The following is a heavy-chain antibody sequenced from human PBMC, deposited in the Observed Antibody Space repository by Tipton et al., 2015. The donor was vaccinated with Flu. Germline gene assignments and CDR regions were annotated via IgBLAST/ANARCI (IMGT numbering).Heavy chain of an antibody. Sequence: SLRLSCAASGFTFSTYSMSWVRQAPGKGLEWVSSISRSSTYIYYADSVGGRFTISRDNAKNSLYLQMNSLRAEDTAVYYCAKEGYGSSWENYYDMDVWGQGTTVTVSS. CDR2: ISRSSTYI. J-gene: IGHJ6*02. V-gene: IGHV3-21*06. CDR3: AKEGYGSSWENYYDMDV. CDR1: GFTFSTYS. D-gene: IGHD6-13*01.